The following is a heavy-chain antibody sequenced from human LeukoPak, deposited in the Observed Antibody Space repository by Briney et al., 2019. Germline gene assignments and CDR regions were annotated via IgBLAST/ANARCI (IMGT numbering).Heavy chain of an antibody. J-gene: IGHJ4*02. D-gene: IGHD2-15*01. Sequence: ASVKVSCKASGYTFTGYYMHRVRQAPGQGLEGMGRINPNSGGTNYAQKFQGRVTMTRDTSISTAYMELSRLRSDDTAVYYCAREGPGRWWGSFDYWGQGTLVTVSS. CDR2: INPNSGGT. V-gene: IGHV1-2*06. CDR3: AREGPGRWWGSFDY. CDR1: GYTFTGYY.